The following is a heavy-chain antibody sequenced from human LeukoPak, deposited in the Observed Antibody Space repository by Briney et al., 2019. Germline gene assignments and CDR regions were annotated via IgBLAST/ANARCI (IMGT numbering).Heavy chain of an antibody. CDR1: GFTFSSYS. CDR3: AAKGNGYSGTYVFAH. Sequence: GGSLRLSCAASGFTFSSYSMNWVRQAPGKGLEWVSVIYSGGSTYYADSVKGRFTISRDNSENTLSLQMNSLRAEDTAVYYCAAKGNGYSGTYVFAHWGRGTLVTVSP. D-gene: IGHD5-12*01. V-gene: IGHV3-66*01. J-gene: IGHJ4*02. CDR2: IYSGGST.